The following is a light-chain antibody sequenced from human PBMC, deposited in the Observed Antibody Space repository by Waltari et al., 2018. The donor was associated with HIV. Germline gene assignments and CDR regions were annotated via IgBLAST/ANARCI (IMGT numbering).Light chain of an antibody. V-gene: IGKV3-11*01. J-gene: IGKJ4*01. CDR1: QSVSSY. CDR3: QQRSNWPPRLT. CDR2: DAS. Sequence: EIVLTQSPATLSLSPGERATLSCRDSQSVSSYLAWYKQKPGQAPRLLIYDASNRATGIPARFSGSGSGTDCTLTISSLETEDFAVYYCQQRSNWPPRLTFGGGTKVEIK.